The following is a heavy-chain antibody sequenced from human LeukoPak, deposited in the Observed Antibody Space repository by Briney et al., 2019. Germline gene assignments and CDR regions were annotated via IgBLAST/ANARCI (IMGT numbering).Heavy chain of an antibody. Sequence: GGSLRLSCVVSGFTLSDAWMSGVRQAPGKGLEWVGGMKRKRDGGTTDYAAPVKGRCTISRDDSQNTLYLQMNSLKTEDTAFYYCTTGGGAYCSGGSCFPETFDYWGQGTLVAVSS. CDR3: TTGGGAYCSGGSCFPETFDY. CDR1: GFTLSDAW. D-gene: IGHD2-15*01. J-gene: IGHJ4*02. V-gene: IGHV3-15*01. CDR2: MKRKRDGGTT.